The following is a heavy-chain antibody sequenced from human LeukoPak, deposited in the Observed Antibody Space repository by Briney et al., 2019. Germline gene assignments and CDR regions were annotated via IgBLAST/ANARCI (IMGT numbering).Heavy chain of an antibody. CDR1: SGSIDSGDDY. J-gene: IGHJ5*02. CDR3: ARASHILTGYYRASDWFDP. CDR2: IYRTGST. Sequence: SETLSLTCTVSSGSIDSGDDYWSWIRQPAGKGLEFIGRIYRTGSTTSNPSLQDRLTISIDTSRNHFSLQLTSVTAADTAVYYCARASHILTGYYRASDWFDPWGQGTLVTVSS. V-gene: IGHV4-61*02. D-gene: IGHD3-9*01.